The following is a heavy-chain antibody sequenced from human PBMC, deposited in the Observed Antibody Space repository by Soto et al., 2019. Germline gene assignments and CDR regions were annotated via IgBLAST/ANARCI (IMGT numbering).Heavy chain of an antibody. CDR2: ISAKNGNT. Sequence: HVHLVQSGGEVQKPGASVIVSCKTAVYNLSTYTINWVRQAPGHELEWIGRISAKNGNTDYPGKFQGRDTVRMDTSTTTSYMEVRRLRTDGTAVYYFASGYFVNFFDFWGQGTLVTVSS. D-gene: IGHD3-22*01. J-gene: IGHJ4*02. CDR1: VYNLSTYT. CDR3: ASGYFVNFFDF. V-gene: IGHV1-18*04.